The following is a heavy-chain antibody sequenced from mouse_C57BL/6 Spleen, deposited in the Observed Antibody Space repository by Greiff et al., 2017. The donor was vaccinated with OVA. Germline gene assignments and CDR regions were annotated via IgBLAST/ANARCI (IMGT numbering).Heavy chain of an antibody. CDR2: IDPSDSYT. V-gene: IGHV1-69*01. CDR1: GYTFTSYW. J-gene: IGHJ2*01. CDR3: ARADYYFDY. Sequence: QVQLQQSGAELVMPGASVKLSCTASGYTFTSYWMHWVTQRPGQGLEWIGEIDPSDSYTNYNQKFKGKSTLTVDKSSSTVYLQLSSLTSEDSAFYYCARADYYFDYWGQGTTLTVSS.